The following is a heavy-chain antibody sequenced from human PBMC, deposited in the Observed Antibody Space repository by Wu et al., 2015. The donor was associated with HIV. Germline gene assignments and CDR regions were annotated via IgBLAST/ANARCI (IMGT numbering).Heavy chain of an antibody. Sequence: QVQLVQSGAEVKKSGSSVKVSCKASGGIFTKYDINWVRQAPGKGLEWMGGTTPMFGSINYAQKFQGRVTITSDVYTSTVYLELSSLRSEDTAIYYCARELEDPTIMVRAGFDPVGPGNPGHRLL. CDR2: TTPMFGSI. D-gene: IGHD3-10*01. J-gene: IGHJ5*02. CDR1: GGIFTKYD. CDR3: ARELEDPTIMVRAGFDP. V-gene: IGHV1-69*05.